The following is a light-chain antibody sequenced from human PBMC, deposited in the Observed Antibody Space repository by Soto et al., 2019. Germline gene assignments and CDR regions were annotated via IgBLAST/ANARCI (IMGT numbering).Light chain of an antibody. CDR1: QSISRN. V-gene: IGKV3-15*01. CDR3: HEYENWPKT. CDR2: GAS. J-gene: IGKJ1*01. Sequence: EIVMTQSPPALSASPGERATLSCRASQSISRNLAWFQQKPGQAPSLLIFGASTRAAGISPRFSGSGSGTEFTLTISDLQSEDFAVYFCHEYENWPKTFGQGTRVDI.